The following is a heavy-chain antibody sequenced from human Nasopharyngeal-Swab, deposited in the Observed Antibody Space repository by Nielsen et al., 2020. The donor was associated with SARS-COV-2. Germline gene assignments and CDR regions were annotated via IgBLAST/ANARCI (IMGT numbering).Heavy chain of an antibody. Sequence: WERQAPGQRLEWMGWINAGNGNTKYSQKFQGRVTITRDTSASTAYMELSSLRSEDTAVYYCASSTAAGTNYYYYYMDVWGKGTTVTVSS. D-gene: IGHD6-13*01. CDR3: ASSTAAGTNYYYYYMDV. V-gene: IGHV1-3*01. CDR2: INAGNGNT. J-gene: IGHJ6*03.